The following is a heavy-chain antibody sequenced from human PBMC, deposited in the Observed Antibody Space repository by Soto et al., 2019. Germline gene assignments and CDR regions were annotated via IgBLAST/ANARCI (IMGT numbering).Heavy chain of an antibody. CDR2: FDPAAIET. J-gene: IGHJ4*02. V-gene: IGHV1-24*01. D-gene: IGHD3-10*01. Sequence: QVQMVQSGAEVKKPGASVKVSCKVSGYTLTELSIHWVRQPPGKGLEWMGGFDPAAIETFYAQKFQGRVTMTEDRSTDTAYMELSGLRSEDTAVYYCATLADYFGSGSFPSYFDYWGQGTLVTVSS. CDR3: ATLADYFGSGSFPSYFDY. CDR1: GYTLTELS.